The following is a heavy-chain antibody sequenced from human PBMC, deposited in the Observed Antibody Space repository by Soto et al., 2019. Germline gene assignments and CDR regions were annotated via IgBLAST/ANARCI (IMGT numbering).Heavy chain of an antibody. CDR3: TSSLSPMDV. V-gene: IGHV3-30*03. Sequence: PGGSLRLSCAASGFTFNNYGMHWVRQAPGKGLEWVVVISFDGRNTDYADSVKGRFTISRDNSKNTLYLQMTSLRVEDTAVYYCTSSLSPMDVWGQGTTVTVSS. J-gene: IGHJ6*02. CDR2: ISFDGRNT. CDR1: GFTFNNYG.